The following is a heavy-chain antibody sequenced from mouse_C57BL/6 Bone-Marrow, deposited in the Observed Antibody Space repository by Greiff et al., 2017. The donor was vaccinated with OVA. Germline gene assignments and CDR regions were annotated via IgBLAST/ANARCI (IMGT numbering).Heavy chain of an antibody. CDR2: IDPENGDT. CDR1: FFPIQADS. Sequence: PLPPSVSSLFLPFSSFPLSCPASFFPIQADSLPFFPPLPSPFLSWIGWIDPENGDTEYASKFPVKATLTADTSSNTAYLQLSSLTSEDTAVYYCTSYGNFDYWGQGTTLTVSS. J-gene: IGHJ2*01. D-gene: IGHD2-1*01. CDR3: TSYGNFDY. V-gene: IGHV14-4*01.